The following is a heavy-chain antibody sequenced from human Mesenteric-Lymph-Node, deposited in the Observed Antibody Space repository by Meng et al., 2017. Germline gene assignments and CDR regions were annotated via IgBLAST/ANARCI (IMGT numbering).Heavy chain of an antibody. J-gene: IGHJ5*02. D-gene: IGHD3-3*01. Sequence: SETLSLTCAVSGYSISSGYYWGWIRQPPGKGLEWIGSIYHSGSTYYNPSLKSRVTISVDTSKNQFSLKLSSVTAADTAVYYCARVLGDMASYDFWSGYYSAGWFDPWGHGTLVTFDS. CDR3: ARVLGDMASYDFWSGYYSAGWFDP. V-gene: IGHV4-38-2*01. CDR1: GYSISSGYY. CDR2: IYHSGST.